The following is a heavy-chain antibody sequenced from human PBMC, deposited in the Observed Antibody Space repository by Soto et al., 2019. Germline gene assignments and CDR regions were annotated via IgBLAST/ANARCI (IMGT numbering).Heavy chain of an antibody. CDR1: GFTFSSYW. V-gene: IGHV3-74*01. D-gene: IGHD4-17*01. CDR2: IKSDGSDT. Sequence: EVQLVESGGGLVQPGGSLRLSCAASGFTFSSYWMHWVRQAPGKGLVWVSRIKSDGSDTSYADSVKGRFTISRENAKNTLYRQMSSLSAEDTAVYYCVRVAYGDLGGWGQGTLVTVSS. J-gene: IGHJ4*02. CDR3: VRVAYGDLGG.